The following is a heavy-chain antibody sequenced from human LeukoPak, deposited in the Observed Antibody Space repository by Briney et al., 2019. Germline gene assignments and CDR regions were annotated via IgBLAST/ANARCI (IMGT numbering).Heavy chain of an antibody. J-gene: IGHJ4*02. V-gene: IGHV3-66*04. CDR3: AKRGVVIRVILVGFHKEAYYFDS. CDR1: GFTVSNNY. Sequence: GGSLRLSCVASGFTVSNNYMSWVRQAPGKGLEWISVIYSGGSTYYADSVKGRFTISRDNPKNTLYLQMNSLRAEDTAVYFCAKRGVVIRVILVGFHKEAYYFDSWGQGALVTVSS. D-gene: IGHD3-22*01. CDR2: IYSGGST.